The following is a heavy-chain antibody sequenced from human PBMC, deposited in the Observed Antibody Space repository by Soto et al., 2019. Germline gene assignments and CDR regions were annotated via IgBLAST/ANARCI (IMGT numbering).Heavy chain of an antibody. J-gene: IGHJ6*02. CDR3: ASGEYRAAAGIYYYYGMDV. D-gene: IGHD6-13*01. Sequence: VGSLRLSCAASGFTFSSYWMSWVRQAPGKGLEWVANIKQDGSEKYYVDSVKGRFTISRDNAKNSLYLQMNSLRAEDTAVYYCASGEYRAAAGIYYYYGMDVWGQGTTVTVSS. V-gene: IGHV3-7*01. CDR1: GFTFSSYW. CDR2: IKQDGSEK.